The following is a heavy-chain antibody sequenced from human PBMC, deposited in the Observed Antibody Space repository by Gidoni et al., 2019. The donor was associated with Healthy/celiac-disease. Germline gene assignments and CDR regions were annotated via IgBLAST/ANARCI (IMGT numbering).Heavy chain of an antibody. V-gene: IGHV4-34*01. CDR1: GGSFSGYY. J-gene: IGHJ6*02. D-gene: IGHD6-13*01. CDR2: INHSGST. Sequence: QVQLQQWGAGLLKPSETLSLTCAVYGGSFSGYYWSWIRQPPGKGLEWIGEINHSGSTNYNPSLKSRVTISVDTSKNQFSLKLSSVTAADTAVYYCASGSSSLFNYYYYGMDVWGQGTTVTVSS. CDR3: ASGSSSLFNYYYYGMDV.